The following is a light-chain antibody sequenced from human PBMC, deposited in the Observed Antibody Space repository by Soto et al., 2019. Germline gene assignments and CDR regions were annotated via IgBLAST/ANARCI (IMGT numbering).Light chain of an antibody. CDR1: SSNIGSNY. V-gene: IGLV1-47*01. CDR2: RXX. CDR3: AAWDDSLSGWV. J-gene: IGLJ3*02. Sequence: QSVLTQPPSASGTPGQRVTISCSGSSSNIGSNYVYWYQQLPGTAPKPLIYRXXXXXXXXXXRXSXSKSGTSASLAISGLRSEDEXXYYCAAWDDSLSGWVFGGGTKLTVL.